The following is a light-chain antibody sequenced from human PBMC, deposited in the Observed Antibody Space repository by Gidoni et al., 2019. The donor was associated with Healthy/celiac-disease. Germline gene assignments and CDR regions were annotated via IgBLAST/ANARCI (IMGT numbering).Light chain of an antibody. CDR1: QSVLYSYTIKNY. Sequence: DIVMTNSPDSLAMSLGERATINCKSSQSVLYSYTIKNYLAWYQQKPGQPPKLRIYWASTRASGVPDRFSGSGSGTDFTLTISCLQAEDVAVYYCQQYYTTLLTFGGGTKVEIK. CDR2: WAS. CDR3: QQYYTTLLT. J-gene: IGKJ4*01. V-gene: IGKV4-1*01.